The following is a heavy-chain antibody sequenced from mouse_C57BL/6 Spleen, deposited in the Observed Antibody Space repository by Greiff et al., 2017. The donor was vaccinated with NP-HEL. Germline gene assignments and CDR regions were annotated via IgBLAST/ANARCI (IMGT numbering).Heavy chain of an antibody. Sequence: VQLQQSGAELVRPGTSVKVSCKASGYAFTNYLIEWVKQRPGQGLEWIGVINPGSGGTNYNEKFKGKATLTADKSSSTAYMQLSSLTSEDSAVYFCARSVYFDYWGQGTTRTVSS. CDR2: INPGSGGT. V-gene: IGHV1-54*01. J-gene: IGHJ2*01. CDR1: GYAFTNYL. CDR3: ARSVYFDY.